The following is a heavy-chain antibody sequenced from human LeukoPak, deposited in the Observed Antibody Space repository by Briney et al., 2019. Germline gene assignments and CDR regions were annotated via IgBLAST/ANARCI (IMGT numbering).Heavy chain of an antibody. CDR2: VYHTGST. D-gene: IGHD1-20*01. CDR1: GGSISSSAW. V-gene: IGHV4-4*02. CDR3: ASSNNYIWFDP. Sequence: SETLSLTCAVSGGSISSSAWWSWVRQPPGKGLEWIGEVYHTGSTKCNPSLKSRVSMSVDKSKNQFSLKMSSVTAADTAVYYCASSNNYIWFDPWGQGALVTVSS. J-gene: IGHJ5*02.